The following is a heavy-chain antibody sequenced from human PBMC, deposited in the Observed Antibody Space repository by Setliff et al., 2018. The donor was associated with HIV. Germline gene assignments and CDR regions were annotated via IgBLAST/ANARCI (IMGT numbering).Heavy chain of an antibody. CDR3: ATYLDISSFNHHFDF. V-gene: IGHV3-11*06. J-gene: IGHJ4*02. CDR2: ISSSATYT. D-gene: IGHD3-9*01. Sequence: GGSLRLSCAASGFTFSDYYMTWIRQAPGKGLEWVSFISSSATYTTYADAVKGRFTITRDNAKKSMYLQMSSLRAEDTAVYYCATYLDISSFNHHFDFWGQGTLVTVSS. CDR1: GFTFSDYY.